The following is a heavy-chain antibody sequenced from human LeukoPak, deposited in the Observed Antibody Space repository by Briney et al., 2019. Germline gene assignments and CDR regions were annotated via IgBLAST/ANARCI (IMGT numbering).Heavy chain of an antibody. D-gene: IGHD1-26*01. J-gene: IGHJ3*02. CDR2: IYSGGST. V-gene: IGHV3-53*05. Sequence: GGSLRLSCAASGFTVSSNYMSWVRQAPGKGLEWVSAIYSGGSTYYADSVKGRFTISRDNSKNTLYLQMNSLRAEDTAVYYCARDNEGATEGGDAFDIWGQGTMVTVSS. CDR3: ARDNEGATEGGDAFDI. CDR1: GFTVSSNY.